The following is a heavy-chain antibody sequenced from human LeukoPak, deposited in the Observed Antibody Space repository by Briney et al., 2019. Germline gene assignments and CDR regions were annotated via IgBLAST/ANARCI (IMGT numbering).Heavy chain of an antibody. D-gene: IGHD3-3*01. CDR1: GDSVSSNIAA. CDR3: VRDFLGQGLPLDY. CDR2: TFYRSKWYN. Sequence: SQTLSLTCVISGDSVSSNIAAWNWIRQSPSRGLEWLGRTFYRSKWYNDYAVSLRGRIAINPDTSKNQFFLLLYSVTPEDTAVYYCVRDFLGQGLPLDYWSQGTLVTVSS. J-gene: IGHJ4*02. V-gene: IGHV6-1*01.